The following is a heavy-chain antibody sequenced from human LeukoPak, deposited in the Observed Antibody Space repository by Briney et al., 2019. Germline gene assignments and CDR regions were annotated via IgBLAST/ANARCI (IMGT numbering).Heavy chain of an antibody. D-gene: IGHD6-19*01. CDR2: FDPEDGET. CDR1: GYTLTELS. Sequence: ASVKVSCKVSGYTLTELSRHWVRQAPGKALEWMGGFDPEDGETIYAQKFQGRVTMTEDTSTDTAYMELSSLRSEDTAVYYCATYDIAVAGTGFDYWGQGTLVTVSS. J-gene: IGHJ4*02. V-gene: IGHV1-24*01. CDR3: ATYDIAVAGTGFDY.